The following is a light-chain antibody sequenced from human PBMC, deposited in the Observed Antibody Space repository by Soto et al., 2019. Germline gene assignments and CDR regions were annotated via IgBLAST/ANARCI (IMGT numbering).Light chain of an antibody. V-gene: IGKV3-20*01. Sequence: DIVLTQSPGTLSLSPGERATLSCRASQSVASTYLAWYQQKPGQAPRLLIYGASSRATGIPDRFSGSGSGTDFNLTISRLEPEDFAVYYCQQYGNSPPFTFGPGTKVDIK. CDR2: GAS. CDR3: QQYGNSPPFT. J-gene: IGKJ3*01. CDR1: QSVASTY.